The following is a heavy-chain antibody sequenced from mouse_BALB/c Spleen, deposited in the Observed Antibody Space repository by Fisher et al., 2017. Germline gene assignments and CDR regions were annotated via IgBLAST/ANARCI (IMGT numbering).Heavy chain of an antibody. D-gene: IGHD2-14*01. J-gene: IGHJ1*01. V-gene: IGHV1-69*02. Sequence: KFKGKATLTVDESSSTAYMQLSSLTSEDSAVYYCARLVRGWYFDVWGAGTTVTVSS. CDR3: ARLVRGWYFDV.